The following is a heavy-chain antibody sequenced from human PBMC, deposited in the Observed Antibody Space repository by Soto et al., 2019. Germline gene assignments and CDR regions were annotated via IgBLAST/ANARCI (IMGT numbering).Heavy chain of an antibody. V-gene: IGHV3-53*01. CDR2: IYSAGST. Sequence: EVQRVESGGVLIQPWGSLRLSCAASGFSGSSKYMSWFRQAPGKGLECVSVIYSAGSTHYADSVKGRFTIPRDNSKNALYIHMNSLRAEDPAVYYCASGRTQGHYFDSWGQGTLVTGSS. CDR3: ASGRTQGHYFDS. J-gene: IGHJ4*02. CDR1: GFSGSSKY.